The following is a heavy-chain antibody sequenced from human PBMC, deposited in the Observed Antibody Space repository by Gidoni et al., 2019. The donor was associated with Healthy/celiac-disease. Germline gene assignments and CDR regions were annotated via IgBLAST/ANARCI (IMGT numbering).Heavy chain of an antibody. CDR1: GFTFSNAW. Sequence: EVQLVESGGGLVKPGGSLRLSCAASGFTFSNAWMNWVRQAAGMGLAWVGRMKSKTDGGPTDYAAPVKGTFTISRDDSKNTRYLQMNSLKTEDTAVYYCTTDVLSQSSMEYYYYYGMDVWGQGTTVTVSS. CDR2: MKSKTDGGPT. D-gene: IGHD3-3*01. J-gene: IGHJ6*02. V-gene: IGHV3-15*07. CDR3: TTDVLSQSSMEYYYYYGMDV.